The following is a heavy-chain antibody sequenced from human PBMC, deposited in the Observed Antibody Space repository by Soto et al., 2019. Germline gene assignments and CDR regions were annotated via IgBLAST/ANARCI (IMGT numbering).Heavy chain of an antibody. Sequence: QVQLVQSGAEVKKPGASVKVSCKASGYTFTSYGISWVRQAPGQGLEWMGWISAYNGNTNYAQKLQRRDTITTYTSTSTAYMELRSLRSDYTAVYYCPTDEFGDPGVYWGQGTLVTVSS. CDR2: ISAYNGNT. CDR1: GYTFTSYG. J-gene: IGHJ4*02. D-gene: IGHD4-17*01. V-gene: IGHV1-18*01. CDR3: PTDEFGDPGVY.